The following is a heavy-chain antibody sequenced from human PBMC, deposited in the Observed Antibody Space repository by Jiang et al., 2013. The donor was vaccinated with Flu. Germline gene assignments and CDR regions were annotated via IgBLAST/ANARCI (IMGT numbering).Heavy chain of an antibody. D-gene: IGHD6-19*01. V-gene: IGHV6-1*01. CDR1: NSAA. J-gene: IGHJ4*02. Sequence: NSAAWNWIRQSPSRGLEWLGRTYYRSKWYNDYAVSVKSRITINPDTSKNQFSLQLNSVTPEDTAVYYCARQVGYSSDWVDYWGQGTLVTVSS. CDR2: TYYRSKWYN. CDR3: ARQVGYSSDWVDY.